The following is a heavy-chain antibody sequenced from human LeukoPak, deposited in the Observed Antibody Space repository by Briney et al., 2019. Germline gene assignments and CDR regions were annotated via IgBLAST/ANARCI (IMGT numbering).Heavy chain of an antibody. J-gene: IGHJ6*02. CDR2: ISYDGSNK. CDR1: GFTFSSYA. V-gene: IGHV3-30*04. CDR3: ARDRYGVLYYYGMDV. D-gene: IGHD4-17*01. Sequence: RPGGSLRLSCAASGFTFSSYAMHWVRQAPGKGLEWVAVISYDGSNKYYADCVKGRFTISRDNSKNTLYLQMNSLRAEDTAVYYCARDRYGVLYYYGMDVWGQGTTVTVSS.